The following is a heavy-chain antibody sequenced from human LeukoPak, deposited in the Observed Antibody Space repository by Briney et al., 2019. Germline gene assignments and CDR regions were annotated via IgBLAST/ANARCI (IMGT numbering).Heavy chain of an antibody. CDR1: GYTFTSYY. CDR2: INPNSGGT. CDR3: ARAHYDYVWGSYRTDAFDI. J-gene: IGHJ3*02. V-gene: IGHV1-2*02. D-gene: IGHD3-16*02. Sequence: ASVKVSCKASGYTFTSYYMHWVRQAPGQGLEWMGWINPNSGGTNYAQKFQGRVTMTRDTSISTAYMELSRLRSDDTAVYYCARAHYDYVWGSYRTDAFDIWGQGTMVTVSS.